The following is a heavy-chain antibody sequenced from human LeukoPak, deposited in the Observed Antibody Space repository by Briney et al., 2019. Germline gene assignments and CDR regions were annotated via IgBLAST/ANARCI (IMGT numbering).Heavy chain of an antibody. Sequence: SETLSLACTVSGGSISSSSYYWGWIRQPPGKGLEWIGSIYYSGSAYYNPSLKSRVTISVDTSKNQFSLKLSSVTAADTAVYYCARYGLLDYMDVWGKGTTVTVSS. CDR1: GGSISSSSYY. CDR3: ARYGLLDYMDV. V-gene: IGHV4-39*01. D-gene: IGHD2-15*01. CDR2: IYYSGSA. J-gene: IGHJ6*03.